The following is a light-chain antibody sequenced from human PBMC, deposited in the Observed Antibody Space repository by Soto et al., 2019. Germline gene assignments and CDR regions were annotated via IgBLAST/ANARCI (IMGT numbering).Light chain of an antibody. CDR1: QYINTR. Sequence: EIVFTQSPATLSSFPGDRLILSFMASQYINTRLAWYQHRPGQAPGLLIYQTSIRAAGIPARFSASGTGTEFTLTISSLQPDDFATYYCQQYHTYTNTFGQGTKVDNK. CDR2: QTS. J-gene: IGKJ2*01. CDR3: QQYHTYTNT. V-gene: IGKV3D-11*01.